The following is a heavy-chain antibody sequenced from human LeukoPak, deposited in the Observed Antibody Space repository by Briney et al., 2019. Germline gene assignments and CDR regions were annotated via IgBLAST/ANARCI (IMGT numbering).Heavy chain of an antibody. Sequence: PSETLSLTCTVSGGSISSYYWSWIRQPSGKGLEWIGYNYYSGSTNYNPSLKSRVTISVDTSKNQFSLKLSSVTAADTAVYYCARVGTMIDIWGQGTMVTVSS. CDR3: ARVGTMIDI. CDR2: NYYSGST. J-gene: IGHJ3*02. V-gene: IGHV4-59*08. CDR1: GGSISSYY. D-gene: IGHD3-22*01.